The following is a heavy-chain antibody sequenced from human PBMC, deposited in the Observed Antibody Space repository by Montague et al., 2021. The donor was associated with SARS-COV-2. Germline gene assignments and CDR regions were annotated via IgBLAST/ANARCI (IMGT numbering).Heavy chain of an antibody. CDR3: ARVSSAVAGASFYFDY. Sequence: SETLSLTCTVSGASISSSTYWGWIRQPPGKGLEWIGTSDHSGITYYSPSLKSRVTISLDTSKNQFSLNLDSVTAADTAMYYCARVSSAVAGASFYFDYWGQGTLVTVSS. D-gene: IGHD6-19*01. CDR1: GASISSSTY. V-gene: IGHV4-38-2*02. J-gene: IGHJ4*02. CDR2: SDHSGIT.